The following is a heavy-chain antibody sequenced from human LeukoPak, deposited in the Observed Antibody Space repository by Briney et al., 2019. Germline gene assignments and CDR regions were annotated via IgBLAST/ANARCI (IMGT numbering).Heavy chain of an antibody. J-gene: IGHJ6*03. CDR3: ARTAAGKYYYYMDV. Sequence: ASVKVSCKASGGTFSSYGISWVRQAPGQGLEWMGWISAYNGNTNYAQKLQGRVTMTTDTSTSTAYMELSSLRSEDTAVYYCARTAAGKYYYYMDVWGKGTTVTVSS. D-gene: IGHD6-13*01. CDR2: ISAYNGNT. V-gene: IGHV1-18*01. CDR1: GGTFSSYG.